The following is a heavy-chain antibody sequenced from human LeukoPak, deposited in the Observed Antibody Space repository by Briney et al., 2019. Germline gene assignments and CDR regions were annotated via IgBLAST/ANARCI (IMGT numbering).Heavy chain of an antibody. CDR3: ARHGPAYYGSGSYLYYYGMDV. V-gene: IGHV4-59*08. J-gene: IGHJ6*02. Sequence: SETLSLTCTVSGGSISSYYWSWIRQPPGKGLEWIGYIYYSGGTNYNPSLKSRVTISVDTSKNQFSLKLSSVTAADTAVYYCARHGPAYYGSGSYLYYYGMDVWGQGTTVTVSS. D-gene: IGHD3-10*01. CDR2: IYYSGGT. CDR1: GGSISSYY.